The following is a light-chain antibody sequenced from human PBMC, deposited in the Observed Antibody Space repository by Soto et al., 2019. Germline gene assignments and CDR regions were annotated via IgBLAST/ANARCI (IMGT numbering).Light chain of an antibody. J-gene: IGLJ2*01. CDR1: SSDVGAYDY. V-gene: IGLV2-14*03. CDR3: SSFTTAHTVV. CDR2: DLI. Sequence: QSALTQPASVSGSPGQSITISCTGTSSDVGAYDYVSWYQHHPGKAPKLMIYDLISRPPGISFRFSGSKSGYTASLTISVLQSEDEADYYCSSFTTAHTVVFGGGTKLTVL.